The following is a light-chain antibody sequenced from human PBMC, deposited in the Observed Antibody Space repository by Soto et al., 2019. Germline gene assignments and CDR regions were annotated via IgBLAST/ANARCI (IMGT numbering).Light chain of an antibody. J-gene: IGKJ3*01. CDR3: QQSYSSPLN. Sequence: DIQMTQSPSSLSASVGDRVTIACRVSQIISSYLNWYQQKPGKAPKLLIYAASSLQSGVPSRFSGSGSGTDFTLTISSLQPEVFATYYCQQSYSSPLNFGPGTKVDIK. CDR1: QIISSY. CDR2: AAS. V-gene: IGKV1-39*01.